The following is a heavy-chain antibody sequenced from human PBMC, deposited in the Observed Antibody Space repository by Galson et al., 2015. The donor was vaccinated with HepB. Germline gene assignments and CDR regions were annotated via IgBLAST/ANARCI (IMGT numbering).Heavy chain of an antibody. Sequence: SLRLSCAASGFTFSSYCMSWVRQAPGKGLEWVANIKQDGSEKYYVDSVKGRFTISRDNAKNSLYLQMNSLRAEDTAVYYCARRRAYYGIRAHGGWFDPWGQGTLVTVSS. CDR2: IKQDGSEK. D-gene: IGHD3-10*01. CDR3: ARRRAYYGIRAHGGWFDP. V-gene: IGHV3-7*03. J-gene: IGHJ5*02. CDR1: GFTFSSYC.